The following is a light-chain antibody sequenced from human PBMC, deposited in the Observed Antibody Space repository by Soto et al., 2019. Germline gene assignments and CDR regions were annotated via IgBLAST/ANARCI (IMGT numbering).Light chain of an antibody. CDR3: QTWGTGIVA. J-gene: IGLJ2*01. CDR1: SGHSSYA. Sequence: QSVLTQSPSASASLGASVKLTCTLSSGHSSYAIAWHQQQPEKGPRYLMKLNSDGSHNKGDGIADRFSGSSSGAERYLTISRLQSEDEADYYCQTWGTGIVAFGGGTKLTVL. CDR2: LNSDGSH. V-gene: IGLV4-69*01.